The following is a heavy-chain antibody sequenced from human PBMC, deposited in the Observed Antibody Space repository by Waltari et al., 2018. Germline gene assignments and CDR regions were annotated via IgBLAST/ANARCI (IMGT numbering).Heavy chain of an antibody. V-gene: IGHV1-46*01. CDR1: GYTFTSYY. CDR2: SNPGGGST. CDR3: AREQGFGEPEGDY. D-gene: IGHD3-10*01. Sequence: QVQLVQSGAEVKKPGASVKVSCKASGYTFTSYYMHWVRQAPGQGLEWMGMSNPGGGSTSYAQKFQGRVTMTRDTSTSTVYMGLRSLRSEDTAVYYCAREQGFGEPEGDYWGQGTLVTVSS. J-gene: IGHJ4*02.